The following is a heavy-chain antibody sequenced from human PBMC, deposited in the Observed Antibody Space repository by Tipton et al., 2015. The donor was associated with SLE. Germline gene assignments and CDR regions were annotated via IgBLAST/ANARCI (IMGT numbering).Heavy chain of an antibody. J-gene: IGHJ6*03. Sequence: TLSLTCTVSGDSISSGFYYWNWIRQHPGKDLEWIGYIYDSGSTNYNPSLGSRVTISVDTSKSQFSLDLSSVTAADTALYYCARGAGSFWRGSPFYFYYMDVWGSGTTVTVSS. CDR1: GDSISSGFYY. CDR2: IYDSGST. CDR3: ARGAGSFWRGSPFYFYYMDV. D-gene: IGHD3-3*01. V-gene: IGHV4-31*03.